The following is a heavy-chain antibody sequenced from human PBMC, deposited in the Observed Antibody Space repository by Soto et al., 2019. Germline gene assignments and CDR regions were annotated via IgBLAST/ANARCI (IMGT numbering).Heavy chain of an antibody. V-gene: IGHV3-23*01. CDR2: ISGSGGST. CDR3: AKDVPGDYALRKILDAFDI. J-gene: IGHJ3*02. CDR1: GFTFSSYA. Sequence: EVQLLESGGGLVQPGGSLRLSCAASGFTFSSYAMSWVRQTPGKGLEWVSAISGSGGSTYYADSVKGRFTISRDNSKNTLYLQMNSLRAEDTAVYYCAKDVPGDYALRKILDAFDIWGQGTMVTVSS. D-gene: IGHD4-17*01.